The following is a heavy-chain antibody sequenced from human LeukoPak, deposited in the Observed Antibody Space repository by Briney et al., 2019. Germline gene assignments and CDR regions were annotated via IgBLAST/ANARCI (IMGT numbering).Heavy chain of an antibody. Sequence: ASVKVSCKASGYTFTSYDINWVRQATGQGLEWMGWMNPNSGNTGYAQKFQGRVTMTRDTSISTAYMELSSLRSEDMAVYYCARDGGYCYYMDVWGKGTTVTVSS. J-gene: IGHJ6*03. CDR1: GYTFTSYD. V-gene: IGHV1-8*01. CDR2: MNPNSGNT. D-gene: IGHD3-16*01. CDR3: ARDGGYCYYMDV.